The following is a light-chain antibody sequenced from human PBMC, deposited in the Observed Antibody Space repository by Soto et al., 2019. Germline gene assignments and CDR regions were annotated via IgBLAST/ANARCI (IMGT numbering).Light chain of an antibody. Sequence: EVVLTQSACTLSLSPGERGTLSCRASQSVSSYLAWYQQKPGQAPRLLIYGASSRAPGIPDRFSGSASGTDFTLTISRLEPEDFAMYYCQQYGSSPKFGQGTKVDIK. CDR3: QQYGSSPK. CDR2: GAS. V-gene: IGKV3-20*01. CDR1: QSVSSY. J-gene: IGKJ1*01.